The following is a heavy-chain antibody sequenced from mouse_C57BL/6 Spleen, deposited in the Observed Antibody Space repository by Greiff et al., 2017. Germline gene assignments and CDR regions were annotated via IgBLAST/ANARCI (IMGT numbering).Heavy chain of an antibody. J-gene: IGHJ2*01. V-gene: IGHV1-4*01. CDR1: GYTFTSYT. Sequence: QVQLQQSGAELARPGASVKMSCKASGYTFTSYTMHWVKQRPGQGLAWIGYSNPSSGYTKYNQKFKDKATLSADKSSSTAYMQLSSLTSEDSAVYYGARSRYDYDGEDYWGQGTTLTVSS. D-gene: IGHD2-4*01. CDR2: SNPSSGYT. CDR3: ARSRYDYDGEDY.